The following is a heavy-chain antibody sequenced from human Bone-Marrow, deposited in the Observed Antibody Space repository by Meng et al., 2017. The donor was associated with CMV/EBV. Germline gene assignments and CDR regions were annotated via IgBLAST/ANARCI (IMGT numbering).Heavy chain of an antibody. D-gene: IGHD1-26*01. Sequence: HLQQWGAGLLKPSETLSLTCGVYGAPFSGYWSWVRHPPGKGLEWIGEITHSGSTNYNVSLKSRVTISIDTSKNQFSLKLSSVTATDTAVYYCAPGFRSWSGSYSSWGQGTLVTVSS. CDR3: APGFRSWSGSYSS. CDR2: ITHSGST. CDR1: GAPFSGY. V-gene: IGHV4-34*01. J-gene: IGHJ4*02.